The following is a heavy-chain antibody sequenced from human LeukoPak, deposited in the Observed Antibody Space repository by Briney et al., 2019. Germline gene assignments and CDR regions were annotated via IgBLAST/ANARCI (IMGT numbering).Heavy chain of an antibody. CDR3: ARDAEYYYDTSDAFDI. V-gene: IGHV3-21*01. J-gene: IGHJ3*02. CDR2: ISSTSSYI. Sequence: GGSQRLSCAASGFTFSSYSMSWVRQAPGKGLEWVSSISSTSSYIYYADSVKGRFTISRDNAKNSLYLQMNSLRAEDTAVYYCARDAEYYYDTSDAFDIWGQGTMVTVSS. CDR1: GFTFSSYS. D-gene: IGHD3-22*01.